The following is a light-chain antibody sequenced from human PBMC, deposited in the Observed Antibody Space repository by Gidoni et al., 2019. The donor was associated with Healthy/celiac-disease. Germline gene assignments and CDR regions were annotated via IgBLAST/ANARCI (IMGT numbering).Light chain of an antibody. CDR2: DAS. CDR1: QDISNY. Sequence: DIQMTQSPSSLSAAVGDRVTITCQASQDISNYLNWYQQKPGKAPKLLNYDASNLETGVPSRFSGSGSGTDLTFTISSLQPEDIATYYCHKYDNLPFGPGTKVDIK. V-gene: IGKV1-33*01. J-gene: IGKJ3*01. CDR3: HKYDNLP.